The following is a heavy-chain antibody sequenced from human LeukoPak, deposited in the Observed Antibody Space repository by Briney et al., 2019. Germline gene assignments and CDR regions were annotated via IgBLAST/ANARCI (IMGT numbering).Heavy chain of an antibody. CDR2: IIPIFGTA. J-gene: IGHJ4*02. Sequence: SVKVSCKASGGTFSSYAISWVRQAPGQGLEWMGGIIPIFGTANYAQKFQGRVTITADKSTSTAYMELSSLRAEDTAVYYCARDGSGYSYPDYWGQGTLVTVSS. CDR1: GGTFSSYA. D-gene: IGHD5-18*01. V-gene: IGHV1-69*06. CDR3: ARDGSGYSYPDY.